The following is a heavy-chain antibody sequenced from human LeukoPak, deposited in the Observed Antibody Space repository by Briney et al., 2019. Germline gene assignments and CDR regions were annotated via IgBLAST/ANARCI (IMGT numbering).Heavy chain of an antibody. CDR3: ARVRLGSNYLDAFDI. D-gene: IGHD5-24*01. J-gene: IGHJ3*02. CDR1: GDSINSRSYF. Sequence: SETLSLTCTVSGDSINSRSYFWGWIRQPPGKGLQWIASIYYSGSTYYSPSLKSRVTISIDTSKNQFYLNPRSETAADTAVYYCARVRLGSNYLDAFDIWGQGTMVTVSS. CDR2: IYYSGST. V-gene: IGHV4-39*07.